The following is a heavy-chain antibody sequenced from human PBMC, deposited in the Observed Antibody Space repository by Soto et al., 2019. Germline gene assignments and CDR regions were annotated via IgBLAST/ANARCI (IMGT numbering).Heavy chain of an antibody. CDR2: IKQDGSEK. J-gene: IGHJ5*02. V-gene: IGHV3-7*04. D-gene: IGHD6-13*01. CDR3: ARGLGSSWYYCFDP. Sequence: EVQLVESGGGLVQPGGSLRLSCAASGFTFSSYWMSWVRQAPGKGLEWVANIKQDGSEKYYVDSVKGRFTISRDNAKNPLYLQMNSLRAEDTAVYYCARGLGSSWYYCFDPWGQGTLVTVSS. CDR1: GFTFSSYW.